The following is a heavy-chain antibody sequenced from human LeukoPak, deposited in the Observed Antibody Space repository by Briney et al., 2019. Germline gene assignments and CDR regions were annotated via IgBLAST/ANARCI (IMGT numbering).Heavy chain of an antibody. CDR3: ARGDAYYDSSGYYTPNFDY. CDR1: GGSISSGGYY. Sequence: NPSQTLSLTCTVSGGSISSGGYYWSWIRQHPGKGLEWIGYIYYSGSTYYNPSLKSRVTISVDTSKNQFSLKLSSVTAADTAVYYCARGDAYYDSSGYYTPNFDYWGQGTLVTVSS. CDR2: IYYSGST. V-gene: IGHV4-31*03. D-gene: IGHD3-22*01. J-gene: IGHJ4*02.